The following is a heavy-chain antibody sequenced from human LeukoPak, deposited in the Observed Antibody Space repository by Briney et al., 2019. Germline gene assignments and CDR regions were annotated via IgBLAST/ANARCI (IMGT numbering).Heavy chain of an antibody. J-gene: IGHJ1*01. CDR1: GFPFGTYG. Sequence: GGSLRLSCEGSGFPFGTYGMTWVRHAPGRGLEWVATISGSGVSIYYADSVKDRFTISRDNNENTVPLQMNSLRVEDTALYYCAKVGWYGDLEHWGQGTQVAVSS. CDR2: ISGSGVSI. V-gene: IGHV3-23*01. CDR3: AKVGWYGDLEH. D-gene: IGHD3-10*01.